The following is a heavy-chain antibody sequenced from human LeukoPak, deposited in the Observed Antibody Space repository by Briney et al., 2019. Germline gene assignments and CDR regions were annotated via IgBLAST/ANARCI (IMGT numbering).Heavy chain of an antibody. V-gene: IGHV4-61*02. CDR2: IYTSGST. Sequence: SETLSLACTVSGGSISSGSYYWSWIRQPAGKGLEWIERIYTSGSTNYNPSLKSRVTISVDTSKNQFSLKLSSVTAADTAVYYCARVGLLWIGESYYYYYMDVWGKGTTVTVSS. D-gene: IGHD3-10*01. CDR1: GGSISSGSYY. J-gene: IGHJ6*03. CDR3: ARVGLLWIGESYYYYYMDV.